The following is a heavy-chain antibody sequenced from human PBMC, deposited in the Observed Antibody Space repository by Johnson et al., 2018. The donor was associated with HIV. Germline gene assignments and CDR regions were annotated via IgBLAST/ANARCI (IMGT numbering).Heavy chain of an antibody. D-gene: IGHD3-3*01. CDR2: IKRKTDGGTT. J-gene: IGHJ3*02. CDR3: TPDIGSGYLWGSYAFDI. V-gene: IGHV3-15*01. Sequence: VQLVESGGGVVRPGGSLRLSCAASGFTFNNAWMSWVRQAPGKGLEWIGRIKRKTDGGTTDYAAPVQGRFTISRDDSKNTLYLQMNSLKSEDTAVYYCTPDIGSGYLWGSYAFDIWGQGTMVTVSS. CDR1: GFTFNNAW.